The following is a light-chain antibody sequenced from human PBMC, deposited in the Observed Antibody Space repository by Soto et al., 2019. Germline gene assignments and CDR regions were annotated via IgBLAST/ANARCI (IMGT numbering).Light chain of an antibody. J-gene: IGLJ1*01. CDR1: RSDVGGYDY. Sequence: QSALTQPRSVSGSPGQSVSISCTGARSDVGGYDYVSWYQLHPDKAPKVIIYDVIKRPSGVPDRFSGSKSGNTASLTISGLQSDDEADYYCCSYAGSYSYVFGPGTKLTVL. V-gene: IGLV2-11*01. CDR2: DVI. CDR3: CSYAGSYSYV.